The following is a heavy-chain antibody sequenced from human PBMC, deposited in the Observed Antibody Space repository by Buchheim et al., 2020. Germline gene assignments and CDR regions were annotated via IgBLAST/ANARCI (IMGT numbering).Heavy chain of an antibody. V-gene: IGHV3-30*02. D-gene: IGHD2/OR15-2a*01. CDR2: IRFDATKT. CDR1: GFTFNIFG. J-gene: IGHJ6*02. Sequence: QVQLVESGGGVVQPGRSLRLSCAASGFTFNIFGMHWVRQAPGKGLEWVAFIRFDATKTYYADSVKGRFTISRDNSQNTLYLEMNSLRAEDTAVYYCAKDLSQRIYYYYCGMDVWGQGTT. CDR3: AKDLSQRIYYYYCGMDV.